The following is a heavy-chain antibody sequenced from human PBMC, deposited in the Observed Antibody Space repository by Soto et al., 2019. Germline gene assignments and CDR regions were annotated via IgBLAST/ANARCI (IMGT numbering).Heavy chain of an antibody. J-gene: IGHJ5*02. CDR3: AVVDSTGNWFDP. Sequence: SETLSLTCTVSGGSVSSGSYYWSWIRQPPGKGLGFIGSMYYSGSTYYNPSLKSRLTISVDTSKNQFTLKLISVTAADTAVYYCAVVDSTGNWFDPWGEGALVTVSS. V-gene: IGHV4-39*01. CDR2: MYYSGST. D-gene: IGHD2-15*01. CDR1: GGSVSSGSYY.